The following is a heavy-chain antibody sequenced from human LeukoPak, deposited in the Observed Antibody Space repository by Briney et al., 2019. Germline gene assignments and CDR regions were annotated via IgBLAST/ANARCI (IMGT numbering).Heavy chain of an antibody. D-gene: IGHD5-18*01. Sequence: GASVKVSCKVSVYTLTKCSFHWVRQPHANGIEWMGGFDPEDGETIYAQKFQGRVTMTEDTSTDTAYMELSSLRSEDTAVYYCATLDTAYLDYWGQGTLVTVSS. V-gene: IGHV1-24*01. CDR3: ATLDTAYLDY. J-gene: IGHJ4*02. CDR1: VYTLTKCS. CDR2: FDPEDGET.